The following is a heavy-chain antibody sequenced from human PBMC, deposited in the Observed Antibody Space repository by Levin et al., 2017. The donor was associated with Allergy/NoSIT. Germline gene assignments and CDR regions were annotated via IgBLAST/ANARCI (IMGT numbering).Heavy chain of an antibody. D-gene: IGHD2-2*01. CDR1: GYTFTSQW. J-gene: IGHJ4*02. Sequence: GESLKISCKASGYTFTSQWIGWVRQMPGKRLEWMGIIYPDNSDTVYSPSFRGHVTFSVDNSFNTASLQWGRLEASDNAIDYCRKGVQVGACRSTSSYPGPLIDCWGKGTLVAVAS. V-gene: IGHV5-51*01. CDR3: RKGVQVGACRSTSSYPGPLIDC. CDR2: IYPDNSDT.